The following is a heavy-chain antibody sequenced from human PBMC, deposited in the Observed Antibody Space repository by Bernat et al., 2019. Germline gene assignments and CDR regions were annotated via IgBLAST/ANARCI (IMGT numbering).Heavy chain of an antibody. CDR3: ARSGPSRGYSGYDFYY. Sequence: EVQLVESGGGLVQPGGSLRLSCAASGFTFSSYEMNWVRQAPWKGLEWVSYISSSGSTIYYADSVKGRFTITRDNAKTTLYLQLKIMRAEDTAVYYCARSGPSRGYSGYDFYYWGQGTLVTVSS. CDR1: GFTFSSYE. J-gene: IGHJ4*02. D-gene: IGHD5-12*01. V-gene: IGHV3-48*03. CDR2: ISSSGSTI.